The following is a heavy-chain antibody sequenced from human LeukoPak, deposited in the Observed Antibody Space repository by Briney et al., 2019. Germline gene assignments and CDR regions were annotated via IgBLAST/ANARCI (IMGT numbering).Heavy chain of an antibody. CDR2: ISTSGST. CDR3: ARGDYDYVWGSYPLGLFDY. Sequence: SETLSLTCTVSGGSISSYYWSWIRQPAGKGLESIGHISTSGSTNYNPSLKSRVTMSVDTSKNQFSLKLSSVTAADTAVYYCARGDYDYVWGSYPLGLFDYWGQGTLVTVSS. D-gene: IGHD3-16*02. CDR1: GGSISSYY. J-gene: IGHJ4*02. V-gene: IGHV4-4*07.